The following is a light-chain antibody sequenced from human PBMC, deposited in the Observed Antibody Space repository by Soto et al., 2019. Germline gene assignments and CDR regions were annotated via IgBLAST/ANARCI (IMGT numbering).Light chain of an antibody. CDR3: AACDDRRNGVV. Sequence: QSVLTQPPSASGTPGQRVTISCSGSSSNIGSNTENWYQQHPGTAPKLLMFSNNQRPSGVPDRFSGSKSGTSASLAISGLQSQDEADYYCAACDDRRNGVVFGGGTKLTVL. CDR1: SSNIGSNT. V-gene: IGLV1-44*01. J-gene: IGLJ2*01. CDR2: SNN.